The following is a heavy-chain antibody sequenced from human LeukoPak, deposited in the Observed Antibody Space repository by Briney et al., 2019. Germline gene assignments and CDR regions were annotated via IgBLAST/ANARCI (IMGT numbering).Heavy chain of an antibody. CDR1: GFTFSSCS. V-gene: IGHV3-21*01. Sequence: GGSLRLSCAASGFTFSSCSMNWVRQAPGKGLEWVSSISSSSSYIYYADSVKGRFTISRDNAKNSLYLQMNSLRAEDTAVYYCASGRGYSYGPRLGYWGQGTLVTVSS. CDR3: ASGRGYSYGPRLGY. D-gene: IGHD5-18*01. J-gene: IGHJ4*02. CDR2: ISSSSSYI.